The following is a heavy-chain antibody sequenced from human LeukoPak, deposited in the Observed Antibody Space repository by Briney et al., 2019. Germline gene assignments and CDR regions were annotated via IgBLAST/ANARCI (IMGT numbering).Heavy chain of an antibody. V-gene: IGHV3-21*01. CDR1: GFTFSSYS. CDR3: ARDRNMVRGVISMDY. CDR2: ISSSSSYI. J-gene: IGHJ4*02. D-gene: IGHD3-10*01. Sequence: GGSLRLCCAASGFTFSSYSMNWVRQAPGKGLEWVSSISSSSSYIYYADSVKGRFTVSRDNAKNSLYLQMNSLRAEDTAVYYCARDRNMVRGVISMDYWGQGTLVTVSS.